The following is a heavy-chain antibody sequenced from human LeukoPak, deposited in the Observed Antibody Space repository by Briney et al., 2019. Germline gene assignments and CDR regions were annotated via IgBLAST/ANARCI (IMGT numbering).Heavy chain of an antibody. D-gene: IGHD3-10*01. CDR2: ISADGGSA. Sequence: GGSLRLSCVASGLNFGESAMHWVRQAPGKGLEWVSLISADGGSAFSADSVKGRFSICRDNSKNSMYLQMDSLRIEDTAMYYCAKESGKFYYWGQVTLVVAS. CDR3: AKESGKFYY. V-gene: IGHV3-43*02. J-gene: IGHJ1*01. CDR1: GLNFGESA.